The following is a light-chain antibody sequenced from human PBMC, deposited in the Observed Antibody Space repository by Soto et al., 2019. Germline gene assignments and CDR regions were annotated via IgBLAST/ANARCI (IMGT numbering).Light chain of an antibody. CDR1: SRDIGCYNF. CDR3: CSDVSGNTFVV. J-gene: IGLJ2*01. Sequence: QSALTQPASVSGSPGQSITISCTGTSRDIGCYNFVSWHQHHPGKAPKVIITEVSKRPSGVSNRFSGSKSGNTAFLTISGLHAEDEAYYCCCSDVSGNTFVVFGGGTKLTVL. V-gene: IGLV2-14*01. CDR2: EVS.